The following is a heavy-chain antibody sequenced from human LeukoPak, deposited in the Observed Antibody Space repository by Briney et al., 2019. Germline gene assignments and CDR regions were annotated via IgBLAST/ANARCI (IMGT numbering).Heavy chain of an antibody. V-gene: IGHV1-8*03. CDR3: ARDRYCGGDCYYWHFDL. D-gene: IGHD2-21*02. Sequence: ASVKVSCKASGYTFTSYDINWVRQATGQGLEWMGWMNPNSGNTGYAQKFQGRVTITRNTSISTAYMELSSLRSEDTAVYYCARDRYCGGDCYYWHFDLWGRGTLVAVSS. J-gene: IGHJ2*01. CDR2: MNPNSGNT. CDR1: GYTFTSYD.